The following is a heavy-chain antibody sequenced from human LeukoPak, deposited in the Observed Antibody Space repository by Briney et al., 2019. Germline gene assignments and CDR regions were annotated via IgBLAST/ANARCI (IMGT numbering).Heavy chain of an antibody. CDR3: ASELLYSSGWYGSRGPLDY. CDR2: INPRGGST. CDR1: GYTFTSYY. D-gene: IGHD6-19*01. J-gene: IGHJ4*02. Sequence: ASVKVSCKASGYTFTSYYMHWVRQAPGQGLEWMGIINPRGGSTSYAQKFQGRVTMTRDTPTSTVYMELSSLRSEDTAVYYCASELLYSSGWYGSRGPLDYWGQGTLVTVSS. V-gene: IGHV1-46*01.